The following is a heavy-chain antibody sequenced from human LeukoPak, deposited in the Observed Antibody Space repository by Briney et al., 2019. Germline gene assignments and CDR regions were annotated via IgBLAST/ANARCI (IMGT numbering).Heavy chain of an antibody. D-gene: IGHD4-23*01. CDR3: AREGLTSTPNNAFDI. J-gene: IGHJ3*02. V-gene: IGHV3-33*01. Sequence: PGGSLRLSCAASGFTFSSYGMHWVRQAPGKGLEWVAVIWSDENKKFYADSVKGPFTISRDNFKSTLYLQMDSLRVEDTAVYYCAREGLTSTPNNAFDIWGQGSVVTVSS. CDR2: IWSDENKK. CDR1: GFTFSSYG.